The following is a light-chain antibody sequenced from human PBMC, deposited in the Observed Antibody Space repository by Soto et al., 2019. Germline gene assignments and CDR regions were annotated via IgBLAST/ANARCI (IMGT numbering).Light chain of an antibody. V-gene: IGKV3-15*01. CDR2: GAS. Sequence: IVMTQSPATLSVSPGERANLSCRASQSVGTKLAWYQQTPGQAPRLLIYGASNRATGVPARISGSVSGTEFTLTIASLQSEDFAVYYSQQYSSWLWTFGQGTKVEIK. CDR3: QQYSSWLWT. CDR1: QSVGTK. J-gene: IGKJ1*01.